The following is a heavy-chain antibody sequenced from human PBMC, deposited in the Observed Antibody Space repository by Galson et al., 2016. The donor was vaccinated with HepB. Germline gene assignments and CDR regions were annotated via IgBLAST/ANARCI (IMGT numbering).Heavy chain of an antibody. CDR3: ARRGTNYDVLTDTHYYYYGFDV. V-gene: IGHV3-74*01. CDR1: GFTFSGYW. CDR2: ISKDGSDT. J-gene: IGHJ6*02. Sequence: SLRLSCAASGFTFSGYWMHWVRQVPGKGLLWVSDISKDGSDTNYADTVKGRFSISRDNAKNTLYLQMQSLRAEGTAIYYCARRGTNYDVLTDTHYYYYGFDVWGQGTTVTVSS. D-gene: IGHD3-9*01.